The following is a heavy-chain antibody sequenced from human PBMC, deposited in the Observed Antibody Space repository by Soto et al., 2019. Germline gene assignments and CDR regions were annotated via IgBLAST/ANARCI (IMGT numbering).Heavy chain of an antibody. J-gene: IGHJ6*02. V-gene: IGHV4-30-4*01. D-gene: IGHD3-3*01. Sequence: PSETLSPTCTVSGGSISSGDYYWSWIRQPSGKGLEWSGYIYYSGSTYYNPSLKSRVTISVDTSKNQFSLKLSSVTAADTAVYYCARAPLRITIFGVVPYGMDVWGQGTTVTVSS. CDR3: ARAPLRITIFGVVPYGMDV. CDR1: GGSISSGDYY. CDR2: IYYSGST.